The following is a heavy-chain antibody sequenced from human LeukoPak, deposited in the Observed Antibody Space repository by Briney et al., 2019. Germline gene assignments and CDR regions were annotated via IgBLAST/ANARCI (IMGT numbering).Heavy chain of an antibody. CDR1: GFTFSSYA. CDR2: ISYDGSNK. Sequence: GGSLRLSCAASGFTFSSYAMHWVREAPGKRLEWVAVISYDGSNKYYADSVKGRFTISRDNSKNTLYLQMNSLRAEDTAVYYCARSPIYDILTLDYWGQGTLVTVSS. V-gene: IGHV3-30*04. CDR3: ARSPIYDILTLDY. J-gene: IGHJ4*02. D-gene: IGHD3-9*01.